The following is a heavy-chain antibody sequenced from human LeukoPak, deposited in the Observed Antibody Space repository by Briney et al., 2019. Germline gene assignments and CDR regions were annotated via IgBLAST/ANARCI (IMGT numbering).Heavy chain of an antibody. CDR3: ATLLLRDGYNKAYYMHV. J-gene: IGHJ6*03. V-gene: IGHV1-69*05. CDR2: IIPIFGTA. D-gene: IGHD5-24*01. Sequence: SVKVSCKASGGTFSSYAISWVRQAPGQGLEWMGGIIPIFGTANYAQKFQGRVTMTTDESTSTAYMELSSLRSEDTAVYYCATLLLRDGYNKAYYMHVWGKGTTVTVSS. CDR1: GGTFSSYA.